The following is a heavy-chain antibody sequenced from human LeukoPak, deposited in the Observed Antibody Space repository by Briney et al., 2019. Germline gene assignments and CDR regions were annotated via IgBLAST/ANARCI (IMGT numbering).Heavy chain of an antibody. J-gene: IGHJ4*02. CDR1: GGSFSGYY. CDR2: INHSGST. Sequence: PSETLSLTCAVYGGSFSGYYWSWIRRPPGKGLEWIGEINHSGSTNYNPSLKSRVTISVDASKNQFSLRLSSVTAADTALYYCAYSGSYGHLGYWGQGIPVTVSS. V-gene: IGHV4-34*01. D-gene: IGHD1-26*01. CDR3: AYSGSYGHLGY.